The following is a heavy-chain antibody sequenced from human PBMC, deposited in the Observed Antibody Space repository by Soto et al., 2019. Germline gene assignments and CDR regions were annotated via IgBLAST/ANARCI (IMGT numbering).Heavy chain of an antibody. J-gene: IGHJ6*02. Sequence: GASVKVSCKASGYTFTSYGISWVRQAPGQGLEWMGWISAYNGNTNYAQKLQGRVTMTTDTSTSTAYMKLRSLRSDDTAVYYCAQSTVTTGGHGMDVWGQGTTVTVSS. CDR3: AQSTVTTGGHGMDV. CDR2: ISAYNGNT. CDR1: GYTFTSYG. V-gene: IGHV1-18*01. D-gene: IGHD4-4*01.